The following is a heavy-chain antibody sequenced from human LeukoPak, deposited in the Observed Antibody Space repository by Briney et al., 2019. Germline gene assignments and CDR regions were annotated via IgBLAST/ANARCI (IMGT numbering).Heavy chain of an antibody. CDR2: IYPGDSDA. D-gene: IGHD6-13*01. J-gene: IGHJ4*02. V-gene: IGHV5-51*01. CDR3: VRGGGSSWYYFDY. Sequence: GESLKISCKGSGYSFTSYWIGWVRQMPGKGLEWMGIIYPGDSDARYSPPFQGQVTISADKSISTAYLQWSSLKASDTAMYYCVRGGGSSWYYFDYWGQGTLVTVSS. CDR1: GYSFTSYW.